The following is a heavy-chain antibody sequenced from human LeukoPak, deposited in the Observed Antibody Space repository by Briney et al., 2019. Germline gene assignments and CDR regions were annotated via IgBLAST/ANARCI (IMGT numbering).Heavy chain of an antibody. D-gene: IGHD3-3*01. Sequence: ASETLSLTCAVSGYSISSGYYWGWIRQPPGKGLEWIGSIYHSGSTYYNPSLKSRVTISVDTSKNQSSLKLSPVTAADTAVYYCARHKGAEITIFGVVTRKPFDYWGQGTLVTVSS. CDR1: GYSISSGYY. V-gene: IGHV4-38-2*01. CDR3: ARHKGAEITIFGVVTRKPFDY. CDR2: IYHSGST. J-gene: IGHJ4*02.